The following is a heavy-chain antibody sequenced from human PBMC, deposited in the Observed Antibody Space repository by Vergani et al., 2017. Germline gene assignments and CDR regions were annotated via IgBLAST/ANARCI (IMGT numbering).Heavy chain of an antibody. J-gene: IGHJ5*02. Sequence: EVQLVQSGAEVKKPGESLKISCKGSGYSFTSYWIGWVRQMPGKGLEWMGIIYPGDSDTRYSPSFQGQVTISADKSISTDYLQWSSLKASDTAMYYCARRGHIPYQKVLWFGGWFDPWGQGTLVTVSS. CDR1: GYSFTSYW. V-gene: IGHV5-51*01. CDR3: ARRGHIPYQKVLWFGGWFDP. D-gene: IGHD3-10*01. CDR2: IYPGDSDT.